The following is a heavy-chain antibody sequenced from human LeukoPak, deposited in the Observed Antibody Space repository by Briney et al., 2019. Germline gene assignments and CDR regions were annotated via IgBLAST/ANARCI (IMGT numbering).Heavy chain of an antibody. CDR1: GGSINSYY. V-gene: IGHV4-59*12. CDR3: ARGGYYYDSSGQYRFDY. CDR2: IYYSGST. Sequence: SETLSLTCTVSGGSINSYYWSWIRQPPGKGLEWIGYIYYSGSTNYNPSLKSRVTISVDTSKNQFSLRLSSVTAADTAVYYCARGGYYYDSSGQYRFDYWGQGTLVTVSS. D-gene: IGHD3-22*01. J-gene: IGHJ4*02.